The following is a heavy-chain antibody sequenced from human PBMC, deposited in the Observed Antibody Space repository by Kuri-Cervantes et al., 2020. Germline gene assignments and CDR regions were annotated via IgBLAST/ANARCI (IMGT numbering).Heavy chain of an antibody. D-gene: IGHD1-1*01. CDR1: GFSFRSYS. V-gene: IGHV3-48*01. CDR2: ISRITSTI. Sequence: GESLKISCAASGFSFRSYSMNWVRQAPGKGLEWVSYISRITSTIYYANSVKGRFTISRDNAKNSVYLQMNSLRAEDTAVYYCARGYNKVDYWGQGTLVTVSS. J-gene: IGHJ4*02. CDR3: ARGYNKVDY.